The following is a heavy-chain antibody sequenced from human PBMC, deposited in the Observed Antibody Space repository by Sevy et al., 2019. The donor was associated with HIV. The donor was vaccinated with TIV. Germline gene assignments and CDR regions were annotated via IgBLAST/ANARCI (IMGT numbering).Heavy chain of an antibody. Sequence: SETLSLTCAVHDGSFSGYYWNWIRQLPGKGLEWIGEINESGITYYNPSLKSRVTISVDTSKQQFSLKLNSVPAVDSAVYFCARSPPVVVVPGAPSWFDPWGQGTLVTV. CDR3: ARSPPVVVVPGAPSWFDP. CDR2: INESGIT. CDR1: DGSFSGYY. D-gene: IGHD2-2*01. J-gene: IGHJ5*02. V-gene: IGHV4-34*01.